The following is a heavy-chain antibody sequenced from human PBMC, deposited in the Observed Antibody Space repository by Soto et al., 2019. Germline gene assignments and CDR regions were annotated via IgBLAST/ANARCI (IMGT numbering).Heavy chain of an antibody. CDR3: ARDRVGYSSVWDY. CDR2: ISSTSRYT. CDR1: GFTFTDYY. Sequence: QVQLVESGGGLVKPGGSLRLSCVASGFTFTDYYMTWIRQAPGKGLEWVSYISSTSRYTNYADSVKGRFTISRDDAKNSLYLQMNSLRSDDTAIYFCARDRVGYSSVWDYWGQGTLVTVSS. J-gene: IGHJ4*02. V-gene: IGHV3-11*05. D-gene: IGHD6-19*01.